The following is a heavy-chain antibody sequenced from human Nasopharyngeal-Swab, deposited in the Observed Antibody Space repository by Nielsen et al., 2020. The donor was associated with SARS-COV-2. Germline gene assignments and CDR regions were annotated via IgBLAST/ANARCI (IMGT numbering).Heavy chain of an antibody. CDR2: IKQGGSEQ. V-gene: IGHV3-7*04. CDR1: GFPFRNYY. D-gene: IGHD2-21*02. Sequence: ESLKISCAASGFPFRNYYMTWVRQPPGKGLEWVANIKQGGSEQFYVDSVKGRFTISRDDAKNSVYLQMNSLRAEDTAVYYCARESVVTGMDDAFDIWGQGTMVTVSS. J-gene: IGHJ3*02. CDR3: ARESVVTGMDDAFDI.